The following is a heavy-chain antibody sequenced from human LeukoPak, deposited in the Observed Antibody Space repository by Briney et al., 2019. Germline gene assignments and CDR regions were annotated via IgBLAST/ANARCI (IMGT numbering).Heavy chain of an antibody. Sequence: PGGSLRLSCAASGFPFNNYWMHLVRQAPGKGLVWVSSINTDGRTTRYAASVQGRFTISRDNAKNTLYLQMNSLRVDDTAVYYCARAGASGWYAAGWFDPWGQGTLVTVSS. J-gene: IGHJ5*02. CDR2: INTDGRTT. CDR1: GFPFNNYW. D-gene: IGHD6-19*01. CDR3: ARAGASGWYAAGWFDP. V-gene: IGHV3-74*01.